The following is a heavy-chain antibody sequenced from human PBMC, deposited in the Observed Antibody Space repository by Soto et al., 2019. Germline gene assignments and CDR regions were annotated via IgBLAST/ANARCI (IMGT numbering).Heavy chain of an antibody. CDR1: GGSISSGGYY. V-gene: IGHV4-31*03. Sequence: SETLSLTCTVSGGSISSGGYYWSWFRQHPGEGLEWIGYFYYSGSTYYNPSLKSRVTISVDTSKNHFSLKLSSVTSADTAVYYCARGVRGTVTTLLYLALWGQGTLVSVCS. CDR2: FYYSGST. D-gene: IGHD4-17*01. J-gene: IGHJ5*02. CDR3: ARGVRGTVTTLLYLAL.